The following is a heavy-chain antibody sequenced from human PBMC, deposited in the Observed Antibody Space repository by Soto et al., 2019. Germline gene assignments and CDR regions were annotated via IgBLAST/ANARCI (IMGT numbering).Heavy chain of an antibody. J-gene: IGHJ3*01. CDR2: IYYSGRT. CDR3: ARHSSRGSGFYP. D-gene: IGHD3-22*01. Sequence: QLQLQESGPGLVKPSETLSLTCTISGGSISSSTYYWGWIRQPPGKGLEWIGSIYYSGRTYYNPSLESRVTISIDTSKNQLSLKMNFVTAADTAVYYCARHSSRGSGFYPWGQGTMVTVSP. V-gene: IGHV4-39*01. CDR1: GGSISSSTYY.